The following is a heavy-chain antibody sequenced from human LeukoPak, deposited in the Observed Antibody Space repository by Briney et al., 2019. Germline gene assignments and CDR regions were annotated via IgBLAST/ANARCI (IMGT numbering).Heavy chain of an antibody. CDR1: GFTFSDST. D-gene: IGHD6-19*01. V-gene: IGHV3-73*01. CDR2: IRSKANSYAA. CDR3: TRQSPAVAGTDY. Sequence: GGSLRLSCAASGFTFSDSTMHWVRQASGKRLEWVGRIRSKANSYAAAYAVSVRGRFTISRDDSKNTAYLQMNDLKIEDTAFYYCTRQSPAVAGTDYWGQGILVTVSS. J-gene: IGHJ4*02.